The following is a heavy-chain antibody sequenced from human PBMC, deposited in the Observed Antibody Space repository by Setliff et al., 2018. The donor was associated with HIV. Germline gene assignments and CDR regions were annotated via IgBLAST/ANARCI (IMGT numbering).Heavy chain of an antibody. D-gene: IGHD3-22*01. CDR3: ARAPYYYDSSGYYWNY. CDR2: IYTSGST. V-gene: IGHV4-61*09. Sequence: LSLTCTVSGGSISSGSYYWSWIRQPAGKGLEWIGHIYTSGSTNYNPSLKSRVTISVDTSKNQFSLKLSSVTAADTAVYYCARAPYYYDSSGYYWNYWGQGTLVTVSS. J-gene: IGHJ4*02. CDR1: GGSISSGSYY.